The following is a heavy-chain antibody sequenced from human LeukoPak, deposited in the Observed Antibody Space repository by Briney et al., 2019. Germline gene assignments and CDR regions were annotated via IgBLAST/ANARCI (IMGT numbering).Heavy chain of an antibody. Sequence: GGSLRLSCAASGFTFSSYAMSWVRQAPGKGLEWVTAISGSGGSTYYADSVKGRFTISRDNPKNTLYLQMNSLRAEDTAVYYCAIFRYYYDSSGYYGFWGQGTLVTVS. CDR2: ISGSGGST. V-gene: IGHV3-23*01. CDR3: AIFRYYYDSSGYYGF. J-gene: IGHJ4*02. D-gene: IGHD3-22*01. CDR1: GFTFSSYA.